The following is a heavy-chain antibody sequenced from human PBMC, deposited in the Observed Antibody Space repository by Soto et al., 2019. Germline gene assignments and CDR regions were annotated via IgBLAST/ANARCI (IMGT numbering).Heavy chain of an antibody. J-gene: IGHJ6*02. V-gene: IGHV1-18*01. D-gene: IGHD3-16*01. CDR2: INAGNGKT. CDR3: ARLWTYKSMDV. Sequence: ASVKVSCKASGYTFTSYGISWVRQAPGQRLEWMGWINAGNGKTKYSQNFQGRVTMTTDTSTSTAYMELRSLRSDDTAVYYCARLWTYKSMDVWGQGTTVTVSS. CDR1: GYTFTSYG.